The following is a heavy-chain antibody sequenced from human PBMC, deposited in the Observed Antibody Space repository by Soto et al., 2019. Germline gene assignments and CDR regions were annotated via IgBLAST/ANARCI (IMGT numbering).Heavy chain of an antibody. CDR3: SRDRVVTMVRGAPGYYFDY. CDR1: GGTFSSYA. CDR2: IIPIFGTA. J-gene: IGHJ4*02. V-gene: IGHV1-69*13. D-gene: IGHD3-10*01. Sequence: SVKVSCKASGGTFSSYAISWVRQAPGQGLEWMGGIIPIFGTADYAQKFQGRVTITADESTSTAYMELSSLRSEDTAVYYCSRDRVVTMVRGAPGYYFDYWGQGTLVTVSS.